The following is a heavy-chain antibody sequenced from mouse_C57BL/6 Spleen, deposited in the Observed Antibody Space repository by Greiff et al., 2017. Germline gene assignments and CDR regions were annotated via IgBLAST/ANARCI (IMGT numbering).Heavy chain of an antibody. CDR2: ISSGSSTI. D-gene: IGHD2-5*01. V-gene: IGHV5-17*01. J-gene: IGHJ2*01. CDR3: ARKSNYGVYFDY. Sequence: EVQLVESGGGLVKPGGSLKLSCAASGFTFSDYGMHWVRQAPEKGLEWVAYISSGSSTIYYADTVKGRFTISRDNAKNTLFLQMTSLRSEDMAMYYCARKSNYGVYFDYWGQGTTLTVSS. CDR1: GFTFSDYG.